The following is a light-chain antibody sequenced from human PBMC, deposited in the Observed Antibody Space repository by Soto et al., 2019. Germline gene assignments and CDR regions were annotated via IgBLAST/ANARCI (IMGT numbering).Light chain of an antibody. CDR3: QQYGGPPRT. V-gene: IGKV3-20*01. Sequence: EIVLTQSPGTLSLSPGQRATLSCRASESISSSYLAWYQQRPGQAPRLLISGASTRATGIPDRFSGSGSGTDFTLTISRLEPEDSAVYYCQQYGGPPRTFGQGTKVVIK. J-gene: IGKJ1*01. CDR1: ESISSSY. CDR2: GAS.